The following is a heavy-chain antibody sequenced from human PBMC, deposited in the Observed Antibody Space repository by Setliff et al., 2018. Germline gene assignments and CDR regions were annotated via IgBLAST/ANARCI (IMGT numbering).Heavy chain of an antibody. CDR3: ARNPDFLQYSFDL. Sequence: SETLSLTCIVTGDSVTSDSYYWGWVRQPPGKGLEWIGSINYYGSIFDDGTTYSTYYNPSLKSRATISIDTSKSQFSLKLSSMTAADTALYYCARNPDFLQYSFDLWGRGTLVTVSS. D-gene: IGHD5-12*01. CDR1: GDSVTSDSYY. J-gene: IGHJ2*01. V-gene: IGHV4-39*07. CDR2: INYYGSIFDDGTTYST.